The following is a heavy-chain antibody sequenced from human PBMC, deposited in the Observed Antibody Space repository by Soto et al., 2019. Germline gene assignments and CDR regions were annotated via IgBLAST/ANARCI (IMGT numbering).Heavy chain of an antibody. Sequence: ASLMFSWPTSGSTFPSSAMHWVSQAPGQRLEWMGWINAGNGNTKYSQKFQGRVTITRDTSASTAYMELSSLRSEDTAVYYCATTYYDYWSGYYAFDFCGQGPPVT. V-gene: IGHV1-3*01. CDR1: GSTFPSSA. D-gene: IGHD3-3*01. CDR3: ATTYYDYWSGYYAFDF. CDR2: INAGNGNT. J-gene: IGHJ4*02.